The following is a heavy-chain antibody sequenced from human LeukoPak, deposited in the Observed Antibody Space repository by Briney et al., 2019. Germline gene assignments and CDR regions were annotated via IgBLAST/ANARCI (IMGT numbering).Heavy chain of an antibody. CDR2: ISTSNNYI. V-gene: IGHV3-21*01. Sequence: PGGSLRLSCVVSGFTFSTYNMNWVRQAPGKGLEWVSSISTSNNYIYYADSVTGRFTISRDNAKNSLYLQMNSLRAEDTAVYYCARMDSSGYFDYWGQGTLVTVSS. CDR1: GFTFSTYN. CDR3: ARMDSSGYFDY. D-gene: IGHD3-22*01. J-gene: IGHJ4*02.